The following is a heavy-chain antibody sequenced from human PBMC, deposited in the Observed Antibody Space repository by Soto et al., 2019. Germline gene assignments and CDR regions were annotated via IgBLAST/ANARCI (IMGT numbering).Heavy chain of an antibody. CDR1: GGSFSGYY. CDR3: ARVGNYYFDD. Sequence: PSETLSLTCAVYGGSFSGYYWSWIRQPPGKGLEWIGYIQYTGGTNYNPSLKSRVTLSVDTSKNQFSLKLNSVNAADTAMYYCARVGNYYFDDWGQGTLVTVSS. D-gene: IGHD4-4*01. J-gene: IGHJ4*02. V-gene: IGHV4-59*01. CDR2: IQYTGGT.